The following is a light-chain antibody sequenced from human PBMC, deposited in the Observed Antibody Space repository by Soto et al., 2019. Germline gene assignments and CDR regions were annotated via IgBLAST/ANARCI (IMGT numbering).Light chain of an antibody. J-gene: IGKJ3*01. Sequence: DIQMTQSPSSLSASVGDRVIISCRASQDISNYLAWYQQKPGKVPKLLIYAASSLQPGVPSRFSGSGSGTDFTLTISSLQPEDSATYYCQKYNSGPFTFGPGTKVDFK. CDR1: QDISNY. CDR3: QKYNSGPFT. V-gene: IGKV1-27*01. CDR2: AAS.